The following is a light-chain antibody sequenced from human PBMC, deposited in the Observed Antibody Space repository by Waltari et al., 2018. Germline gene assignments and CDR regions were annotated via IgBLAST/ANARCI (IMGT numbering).Light chain of an antibody. CDR3: QKYGSLPAT. CDR1: QSISRF. CDR2: DAS. Sequence: EIMLTQSPGTLSLSPGERATLSCRASQSISRFLAWYQQKPGQAPRLLIYDASTRATGIPDRCSGSGSGTVFSLTISRLEPEDIAVYYCQKYGSLPATFGQGTKVEIK. J-gene: IGKJ1*01. V-gene: IGKV3-20*01.